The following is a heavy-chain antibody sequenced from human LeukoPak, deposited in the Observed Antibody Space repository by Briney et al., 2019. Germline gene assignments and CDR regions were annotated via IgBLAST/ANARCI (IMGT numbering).Heavy chain of an antibody. Sequence: ASVKVSCKVSGYTLTELSMHWVRQAPGKGLEWMGGFDPEDGETIYAQKFQGRVTMTEDTSTDTAYMELSSLRAEDTAVYYCARAGTPYTSSWYLLDYWGQGTLVTVSS. CDR2: FDPEDGET. CDR3: ARAGTPYTSSWYLLDY. V-gene: IGHV1-24*01. D-gene: IGHD6-13*01. J-gene: IGHJ4*02. CDR1: GYTLTELS.